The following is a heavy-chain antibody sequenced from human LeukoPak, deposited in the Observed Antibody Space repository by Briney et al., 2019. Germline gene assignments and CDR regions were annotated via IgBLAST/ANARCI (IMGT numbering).Heavy chain of an antibody. CDR1: GFTFSSYA. D-gene: IGHD6-13*01. J-gene: IGHJ4*02. CDR2: ISYDGSNK. V-gene: IGHV3-30-3*01. Sequence: GRSLRLSCAASGFTFSSYAMHWVRQAQGKGLEWVAVISYDGSNKYYADSVKGRFTISRDNSKNTLYLQMNSLRAEDTAVYYCARDPDNTAPGNYWGQGTLVTVSS. CDR3: ARDPDNTAPGNY.